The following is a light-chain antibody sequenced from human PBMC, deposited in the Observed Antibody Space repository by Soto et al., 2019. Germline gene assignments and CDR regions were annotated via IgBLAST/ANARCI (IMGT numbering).Light chain of an antibody. CDR3: PQYNNWPLT. CDR2: GAS. V-gene: IGKV3-15*01. CDR1: QSVSSN. Sequence: ELVMTQSPATLSVSPWERATLFCRTSQSVSSNLAWYQQKPGQAPRLLIYGASTRATGIPARFSGSGSGTEFTLTISSLQSEDFAVYYCPQYNNWPLTFGGGTKVDIK. J-gene: IGKJ4*01.